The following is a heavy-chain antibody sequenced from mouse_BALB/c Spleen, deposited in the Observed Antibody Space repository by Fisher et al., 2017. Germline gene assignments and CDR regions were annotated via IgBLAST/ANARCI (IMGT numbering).Heavy chain of an antibody. V-gene: IGHV1-55*01. Sequence: KFKGKATLTVDTSSNTAYMQLSSLTSEDSAVYYCARRLRNYAMDYWGQGTSVTVSS. D-gene: IGHD1-2*01. J-gene: IGHJ4*01. CDR3: ARRLRNYAMDY.